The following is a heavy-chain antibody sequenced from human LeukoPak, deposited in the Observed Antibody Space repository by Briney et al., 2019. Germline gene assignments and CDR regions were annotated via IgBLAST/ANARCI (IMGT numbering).Heavy chain of an antibody. Sequence: ASVKVSCKASGYTFTSYGISWVRQAPGQGLEWMGWISAYNGNTNYAQKLQGRVTMTTDTSTSTAYMELRSLRSDDTAVYYCARPGDLVVVPAANSLGAFDIWGQGTMVTVSS. J-gene: IGHJ3*02. CDR1: GYTFTSYG. CDR3: ARPGDLVVVPAANSLGAFDI. CDR2: ISAYNGNT. V-gene: IGHV1-18*01. D-gene: IGHD2-2*01.